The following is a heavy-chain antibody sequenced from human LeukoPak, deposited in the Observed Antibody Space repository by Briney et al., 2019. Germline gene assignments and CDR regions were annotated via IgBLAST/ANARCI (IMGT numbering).Heavy chain of an antibody. V-gene: IGHV3-48*01. D-gene: IGHD3-22*01. CDR3: ARGPSSGYSYYYYYGMDV. CDR2: ISSSSSTI. CDR1: GFTFSSYT. J-gene: IGHJ6*02. Sequence: GGSLRLSCAASGFTFSSYTMNWVRRAPGKGLEWVSYISSSSSTIYYADSVKGRFTISRDNAKNSLYLQMNSLRAEDTAVYYCARGPSSGYSYYYYYGMDVWGQGTTVTVSS.